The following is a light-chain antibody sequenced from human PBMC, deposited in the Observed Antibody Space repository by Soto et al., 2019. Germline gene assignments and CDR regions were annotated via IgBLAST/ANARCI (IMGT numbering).Light chain of an antibody. CDR2: DDS. J-gene: IGLJ2*01. Sequence: SYELTQPPSVSVAPGQTAKIACGGDNIRGYRGHWYLQKSGQAPVLVVYDDSDRAAGIPERFSGSHSGNMATLSISRVEAVDDAEYYCQVWNSRGDRPVFGGATKLTVL. V-gene: IGLV3-21*02. CDR1: NIRGYR. CDR3: QVWNSRGDRPV.